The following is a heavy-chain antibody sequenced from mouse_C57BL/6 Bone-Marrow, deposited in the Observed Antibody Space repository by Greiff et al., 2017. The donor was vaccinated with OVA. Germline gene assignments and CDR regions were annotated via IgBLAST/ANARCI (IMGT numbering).Heavy chain of an antibody. J-gene: IGHJ3*01. CDR3: ARWRYYYGSSPFAY. D-gene: IGHD1-1*01. CDR2: IYPRSGNT. V-gene: IGHV1-81*01. CDR1: GYTFTSYG. Sequence: QVQLKESGAELARPGASVKLSCKASGYTFTSYGISWVKQRTGQGLEWIGEIYPRSGNTYYNEKFKGKATLTADKSSSTAYMELRSLTSEDSAVYFCARWRYYYGSSPFAYWGQGTLVTVSA.